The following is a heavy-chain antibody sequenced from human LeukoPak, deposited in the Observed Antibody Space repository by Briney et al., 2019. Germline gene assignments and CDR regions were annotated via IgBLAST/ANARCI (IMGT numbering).Heavy chain of an antibody. CDR3: AKDYYDSSGYNSPPFDY. Sequence: PGGSLRLSCAASGFTFSSYAMNWVRQAPGKGLEWVSAISGSGGSTYYADSVKGRFTISRDNSKNTLYLQMNSLRAEDTAVYYCAKDYYDSSGYNSPPFDYWGQGTLVTVSS. J-gene: IGHJ4*02. CDR1: GFTFSSYA. V-gene: IGHV3-23*01. D-gene: IGHD3-22*01. CDR2: ISGSGGST.